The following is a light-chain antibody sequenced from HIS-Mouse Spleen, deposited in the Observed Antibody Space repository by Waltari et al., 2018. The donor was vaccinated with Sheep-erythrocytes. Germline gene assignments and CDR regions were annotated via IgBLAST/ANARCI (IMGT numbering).Light chain of an antibody. Sequence: QSALTQPASVSGSPGQSITISCTGTSSDVGSYNLVSWYQQHPGKAPKLMIYEGSKRPPGVSNRFSGSKAGNTAALTISVLQAEDEADYYCCSYAGSSTPWVFGGGTKLTVL. CDR2: EGS. CDR1: SSDVGSYNL. V-gene: IGLV2-23*01. J-gene: IGLJ3*02. CDR3: CSYAGSSTPWV.